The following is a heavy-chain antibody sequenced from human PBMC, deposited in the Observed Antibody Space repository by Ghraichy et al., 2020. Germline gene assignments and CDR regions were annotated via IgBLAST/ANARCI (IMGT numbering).Heavy chain of an antibody. D-gene: IGHD3-10*01. CDR2: INHSGST. J-gene: IGHJ4*02. CDR3: ARGRHYYGSGSYSVGYFDY. Sequence: SQTLSLTCAVYGGSFSGYYWSWIRQPPGKGLEWIGEINHSGSTNYNPSLKSRVTISVDTSKNQFSLKLSSVTAADTAVYYCARGRHYYGSGSYSVGYFDYWGQGTLVTVSS. CDR1: GGSFSGYY. V-gene: IGHV4-34*01.